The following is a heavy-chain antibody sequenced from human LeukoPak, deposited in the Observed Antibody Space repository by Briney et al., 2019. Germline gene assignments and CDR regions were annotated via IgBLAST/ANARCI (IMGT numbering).Heavy chain of an antibody. CDR1: AFTLSSYA. V-gene: IGHV3-30-3*01. CDR2: ISYDGSNK. CDR3: ARGPEWELLYFDY. J-gene: IGHJ4*02. Sequence: GRCLRPACAASAFTLSSYAIQSVRQAPGKGLEWEAVISYDGSNKYYAVSVKGRFTISRDNSKNTLYLQMNSLRAEDTAVYYCARGPEWELLYFDYWGQGTLVTVSS. D-gene: IGHD1-26*01.